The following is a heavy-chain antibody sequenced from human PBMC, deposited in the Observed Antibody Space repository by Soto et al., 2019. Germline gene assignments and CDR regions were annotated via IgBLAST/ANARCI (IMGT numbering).Heavy chain of an antibody. CDR2: INPNSGGT. Sequence: ASVKVSCKASGYTFTGYYLHWVRQAPGQGLEWMGWINPNSGGTNYAQKFQGWVTMTRDTSISTAYMELSSLRSDDTAVYYCARDRKVAGSLVWYYGMDVWGQGTTVTVSS. D-gene: IGHD6-19*01. CDR1: GYTFTGYY. V-gene: IGHV1-2*04. CDR3: ARDRKVAGSLVWYYGMDV. J-gene: IGHJ6*02.